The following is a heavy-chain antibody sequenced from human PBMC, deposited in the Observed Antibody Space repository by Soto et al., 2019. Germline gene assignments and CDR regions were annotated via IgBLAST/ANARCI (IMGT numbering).Heavy chain of an antibody. CDR2: ISDDGSNK. CDR1: GFTFSNYG. Sequence: GGSRRRSWVASGFTFSNYGMHGVRQAPGKGLEWVAFISDDGSNKYYADSMRGRFTMSRDNSKRTLYLQMSSLRVEDTAVYYCTKRRNVLRFLEWSSGMEVWGQGTTVTVSS. J-gene: IGHJ6*02. D-gene: IGHD3-3*01. CDR3: TKRRNVLRFLEWSSGMEV. V-gene: IGHV3-30*18.